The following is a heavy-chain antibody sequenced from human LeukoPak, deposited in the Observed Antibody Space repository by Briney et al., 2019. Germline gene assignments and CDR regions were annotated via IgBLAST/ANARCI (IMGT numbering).Heavy chain of an antibody. Sequence: SETLSLTCTVSGGSISSYYWSWIRQPPGKGLEWIGYIYYSGSTYYNPSLKSRVTISVDTSKNQFSLKLSSVTAADTAVYYCARERGGYAAVAFDIWGQGTMVTVSS. D-gene: IGHD5-12*01. J-gene: IGHJ3*02. V-gene: IGHV4-59*12. CDR3: ARERGGYAAVAFDI. CDR2: IYYSGST. CDR1: GGSISSYY.